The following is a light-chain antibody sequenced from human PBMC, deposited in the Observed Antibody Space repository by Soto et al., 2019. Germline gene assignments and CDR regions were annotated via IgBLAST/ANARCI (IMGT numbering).Light chain of an antibody. CDR3: QSYDSSLRGRV. CDR1: SSNIGAGYD. CDR2: GNS. Sequence: QSVLTQPPSVSGAPGQRVTISCTWSSSNIGAGYDVHSYQQLPGTAPKLLIYGNSNRPSGVPDRFSGSKSGTSASLAITGLQAEDEADYYCQSYDSSLRGRVFGTGTKVTVL. V-gene: IGLV1-40*01. J-gene: IGLJ1*01.